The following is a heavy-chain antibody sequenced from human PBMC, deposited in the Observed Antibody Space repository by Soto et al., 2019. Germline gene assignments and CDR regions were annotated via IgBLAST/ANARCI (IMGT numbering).Heavy chain of an antibody. CDR3: ARVRYFDPHVDC. CDR1: GGSISSYY. J-gene: IGHJ4*02. D-gene: IGHD3-9*01. V-gene: IGHV4-59*01. Sequence: ASETLSLTCTVSGGSISSYYWSWIRQPPGKGLEWIGYIYFRGNTKYNPSFKSRVTISLDTSKNQFSLKLSSVTAADTAVYYCARVRYFDPHVDCWGQGALVTVSS. CDR2: IYFRGNT.